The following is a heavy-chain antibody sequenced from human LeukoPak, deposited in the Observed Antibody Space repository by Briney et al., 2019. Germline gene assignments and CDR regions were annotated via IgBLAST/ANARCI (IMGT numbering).Heavy chain of an antibody. D-gene: IGHD6-19*01. Sequence: GASLRFSCAASGSTFSSFDMSWVRQAPGKGLEWVSAISGGGGSTYYADSVKGRFTISRDNSKNTLYLQMNSLRAEDTAIYYCAKRNLRAVAPGYWGQGTLVTVSS. CDR1: GSTFSSFD. J-gene: IGHJ4*02. CDR3: AKRNLRAVAPGY. CDR2: ISGGGGST. V-gene: IGHV3-23*01.